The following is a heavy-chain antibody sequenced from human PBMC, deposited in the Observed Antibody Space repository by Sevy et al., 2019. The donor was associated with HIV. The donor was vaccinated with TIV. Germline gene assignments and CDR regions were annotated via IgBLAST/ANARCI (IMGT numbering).Heavy chain of an antibody. V-gene: IGHV3-30*18. CDR1: GFSFNKYG. CDR3: AKIPAGGSYFSYFDS. J-gene: IGHJ4*02. Sequence: GGSLRLSCAASGFSFNKYGMHGVRQAPGEGLEWVAVIAYDRGNKYYTDSVKGRFTISRDNSKNTLYLQMNSLRAEDTAVYYCAKIPAGGSYFSYFDSWGQGTLVTVSS. CDR2: IAYDRGNK. D-gene: IGHD1-26*01.